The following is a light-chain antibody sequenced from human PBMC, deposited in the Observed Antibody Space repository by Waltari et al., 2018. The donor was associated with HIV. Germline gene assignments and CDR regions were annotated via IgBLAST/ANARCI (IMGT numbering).Light chain of an antibody. V-gene: IGKV3-20*01. CDR2: GAS. J-gene: IGKJ1*01. CDR3: QQYGSSRRWT. Sequence: EIVVTQSPGTLSLSPGERATLSCRASQSVRSSNLAWYQQKPGQAPRLLIYGASNRATGIPERFSGSGSGTDSTLTISRLEPEDFAVYYCQQYGSSRRWTFGQGTKVEIK. CDR1: QSVRSSN.